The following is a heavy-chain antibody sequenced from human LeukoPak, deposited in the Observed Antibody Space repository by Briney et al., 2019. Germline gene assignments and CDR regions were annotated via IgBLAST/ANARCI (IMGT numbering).Heavy chain of an antibody. CDR1: GFTVSSKY. D-gene: IGHD5-12*01. J-gene: IGHJ4*02. CDR2: IYRGGHT. V-gene: IGHV3-53*05. CDR3: AKDQRGYSGYDLGPGVGEFDY. Sequence: GGSLRPSCAASGFTVSSKYMTWVRQAPGKGLEWVSVIYRGGHTYYADSVKGRFTISRDNSKNSLYLQMNSLRTEDTALYYCAKDQRGYSGYDLGPGVGEFDYWGQGTLVTVSS.